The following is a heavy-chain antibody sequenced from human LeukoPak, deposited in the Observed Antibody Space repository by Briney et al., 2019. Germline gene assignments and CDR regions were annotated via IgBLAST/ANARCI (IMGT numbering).Heavy chain of an antibody. D-gene: IGHD3-10*01. J-gene: IGHJ3*02. V-gene: IGHV4-34*01. Sequence: PSETLSLTCAVYGGSFSGYYWSWIRQPPAKGLEWIGEINHSGNTNYNPSLKSRVTISVDTSKNQFALKLSSVTAADTAVYYCARGRRVLPDAFDIWGQGTMVTVSS. CDR1: GGSFSGYY. CDR3: ARGRRVLPDAFDI. CDR2: INHSGNT.